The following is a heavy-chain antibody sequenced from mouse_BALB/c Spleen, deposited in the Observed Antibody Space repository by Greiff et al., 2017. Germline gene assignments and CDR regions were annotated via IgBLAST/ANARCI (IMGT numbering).Heavy chain of an antibody. CDR2: ISSGGST. J-gene: IGHJ3*01. CDR3: ARASYDGYYVRAWFAY. V-gene: IGHV5-6-5*01. D-gene: IGHD2-3*01. CDR1: GFTFSSYA. Sequence: EVNVVESGGGLVKPGGSLKLSCAASGFTFSSYAMSWVRQTPEKRLEWVASISSGGSTYYPDSVKGRFTISRDNARNILYLQMSSLRSEDTAMYYCARASYDGYYVRAWFAYWGQGTLVTVSA.